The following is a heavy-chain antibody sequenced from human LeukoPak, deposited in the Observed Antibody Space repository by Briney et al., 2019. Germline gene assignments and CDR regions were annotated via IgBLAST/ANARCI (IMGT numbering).Heavy chain of an antibody. V-gene: IGHV4-59*01. CDR1: GGSICSNY. D-gene: IGHD3-16*01. CDR3: ARVWSSRKAFDI. CDR2: IYYSGST. J-gene: IGHJ3*02. Sequence: PSETLSLTCTVSGGSICSNYWSWIRQTPGKGLERIGYIYYSGSTNYNPSLKSRVTISVDTSKNQLSLKLSSVTAADTAVYYCARVWSSRKAFDIWGQGTMVTVSS.